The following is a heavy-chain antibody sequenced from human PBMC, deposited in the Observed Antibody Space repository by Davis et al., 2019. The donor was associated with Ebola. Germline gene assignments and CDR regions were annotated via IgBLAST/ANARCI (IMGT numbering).Heavy chain of an antibody. CDR2: ISYDGSNK. J-gene: IGHJ4*02. V-gene: IGHV3-30*04. Sequence: GESLKISCAASGFTFSSYAMHWVRQAPGKGLEWVAVISYDGSNKYYADSVKGRFTISRENSKNTLYLHMNSLRDDDTAVYYCARPYCTSPSCTLSYFDYWGQGTLVTVSS. CDR3: ARPYCTSPSCTLSYFDY. CDR1: GFTFSSYA. D-gene: IGHD2-2*01.